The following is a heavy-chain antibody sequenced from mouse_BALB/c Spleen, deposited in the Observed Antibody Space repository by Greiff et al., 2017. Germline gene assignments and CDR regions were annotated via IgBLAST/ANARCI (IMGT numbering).Heavy chain of an antibody. CDR2: IYPGSGST. CDR1: GYTFTSYW. J-gene: IGHJ3*01. D-gene: IGHD2-4*01. Sequence: LQQPGSELVRPGASVKLSCKASGYTFTSYWMHWVKQRPGQGLEWIGNIYPGSGSTNYDEKFKSKATLTVDTSSSTAYMQLSSLTSEDSAVYYCTRERGLGGLAYWGQGTLVTVSA. V-gene: IGHV1S22*01. CDR3: TRERGLGGLAY.